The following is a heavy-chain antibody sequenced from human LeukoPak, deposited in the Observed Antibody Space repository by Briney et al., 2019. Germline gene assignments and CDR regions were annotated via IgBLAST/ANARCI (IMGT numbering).Heavy chain of an antibody. J-gene: IGHJ4*02. CDR3: ARGDAATSPFDY. D-gene: IGHD2-15*01. V-gene: IGHV1-2*02. CDR1: GYTFTGYY. CDR2: INPNSGGT. Sequence: ASVKVSCKASGYTFTGYYMHWVRQAPGQGLEWMGWINPNSGGTNYAQKFQGRVTMTRDTSISTAYMELSGLRSDDTAVYYCARGDAATSPFDYWGQGTLVTVSS.